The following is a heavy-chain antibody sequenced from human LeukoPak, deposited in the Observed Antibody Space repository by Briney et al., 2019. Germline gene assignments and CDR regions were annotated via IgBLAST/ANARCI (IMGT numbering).Heavy chain of an antibody. D-gene: IGHD3-10*01. CDR3: ARELWFRELLHPYGMDV. CDR2: ISYDGSNK. CDR1: GFTFSSYG. V-gene: IGHV3-30*19. J-gene: IGHJ6*02. Sequence: GGSLRLSCVVSGFTFSSYGFHWVRQTPGKGLEWVAVISYDGSNKYYADSVKGRFTISRDNSKNTLYLQMNSLRAEDTAVYYCARELWFRELLHPYGMDVWGQGTTVTVSS.